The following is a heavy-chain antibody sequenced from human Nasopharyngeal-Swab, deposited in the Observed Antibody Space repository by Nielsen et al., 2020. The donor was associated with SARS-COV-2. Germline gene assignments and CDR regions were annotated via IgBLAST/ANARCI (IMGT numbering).Heavy chain of an antibody. CDR1: GFTFSSYA. D-gene: IGHD3-10*01. CDR2: ISASGGST. Sequence: GGSLRLSCAASGFTFSSYAMSWVRQAPGKGLEWVSAISASGGSTYSADSVKGRFTISRDNSKNTLYLQMNSLRVEDTAVYYCTKNTPMVDTYSYYMDVWGEGATVTVSS. J-gene: IGHJ6*03. V-gene: IGHV3-23*01. CDR3: TKNTPMVDTYSYYMDV.